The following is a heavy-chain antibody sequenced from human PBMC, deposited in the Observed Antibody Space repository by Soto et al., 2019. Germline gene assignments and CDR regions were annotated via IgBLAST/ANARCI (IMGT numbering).Heavy chain of an antibody. CDR1: GFTFSSYE. CDR3: ARNKAAAGTDWFDP. Sequence: GGSLRLSCAASGFTFSSYEMNWVRQAPGKGLEWVSYISSSGSTIYYADSVKGRFTISRDNAKNSLYLQMNSLRAEDTAVYYCARNKAAAGTDWFDPWGQGTLVTVSS. J-gene: IGHJ5*02. CDR2: ISSSGSTI. V-gene: IGHV3-48*03. D-gene: IGHD6-13*01.